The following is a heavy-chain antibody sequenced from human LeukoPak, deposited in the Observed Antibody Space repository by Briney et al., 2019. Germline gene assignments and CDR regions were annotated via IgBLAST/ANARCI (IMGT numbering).Heavy chain of an antibody. J-gene: IGHJ4*02. CDR2: TYYRSKWYN. Sequence: SQTLSLTCAISGDSVSNTRSAWNWIRQSPSRGLEWLGRTYYRSKWYNDYALSVRSRITVNPDTSKNQFSLHLNSVTPEDTAVYFCARVNSWTEEPDTGFDYWGQGTLVTVSS. V-gene: IGHV6-1*01. CDR1: GDSVSNTRSA. D-gene: IGHD1-14*01. CDR3: ARVNSWTEEPDTGFDY.